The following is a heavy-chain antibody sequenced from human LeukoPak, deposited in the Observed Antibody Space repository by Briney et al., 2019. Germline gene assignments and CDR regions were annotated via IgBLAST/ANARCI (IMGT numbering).Heavy chain of an antibody. Sequence: GGSLRLSCAASGFTSSSYSMNWVRQALGKGLEWVSSISSSSSYIYYADSVKGRFTISRDNAKNSLYLQMNSLRAEDTAVYYCARSRYSGYDPLDYWGQGTLVTVSS. J-gene: IGHJ4*02. V-gene: IGHV3-21*01. CDR1: GFTSSSYS. CDR3: ARSRYSGYDPLDY. D-gene: IGHD5-12*01. CDR2: ISSSSSYI.